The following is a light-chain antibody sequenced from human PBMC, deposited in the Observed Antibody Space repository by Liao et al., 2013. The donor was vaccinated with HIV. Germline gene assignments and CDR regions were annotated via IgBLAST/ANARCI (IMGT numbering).Light chain of an antibody. CDR2: SDN. J-gene: IGLJ3*02. Sequence: SYELTQASSVSVSPGQTARITCSGDVLAKKYARWFQQKPGQAPVLVIYSDNDRPSEIPERFSGSNSGNTATLTISRVEAGDEADFYCQAWDSSTAVFGGGTKLTVL. CDR3: QAWDSSTAV. CDR1: VLAKKY. V-gene: IGLV3-21*01.